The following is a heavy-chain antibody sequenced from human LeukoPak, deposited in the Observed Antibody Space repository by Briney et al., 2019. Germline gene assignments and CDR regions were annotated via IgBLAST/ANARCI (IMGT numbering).Heavy chain of an antibody. J-gene: IGHJ4*02. CDR3: AKSGYGGWYVLPYYFDY. Sequence: PGGSLRLSCAASGFTFSSYAMSWLRQAPGKGLECVSAISGSGGSTSYADSVKGRFTISRDNSKNTLYLQMNSLRAEDTAVYYCAKSGYGGWYVLPYYFDYWGQGTLVTVSS. CDR2: ISGSGGST. D-gene: IGHD6-19*01. CDR1: GFTFSSYA. V-gene: IGHV3-23*01.